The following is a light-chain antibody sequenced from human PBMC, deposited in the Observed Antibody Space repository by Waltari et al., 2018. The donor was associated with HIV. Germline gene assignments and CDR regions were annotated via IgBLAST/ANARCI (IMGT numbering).Light chain of an antibody. Sequence: HSALTQPASVSGSPGQSVTISCSGISFESGIYNVVSWYQQRPDKAPRLILYGLASRSEGHPYRCSGYKAGDTASLTISGLQSDDEAQYYCATHSTTDFLMFGGGTKLTVL. CDR1: SFESGIYNV. CDR2: GLA. V-gene: IGLV2-14*01. J-gene: IGLJ3*02. CDR3: ATHSTTDFLM.